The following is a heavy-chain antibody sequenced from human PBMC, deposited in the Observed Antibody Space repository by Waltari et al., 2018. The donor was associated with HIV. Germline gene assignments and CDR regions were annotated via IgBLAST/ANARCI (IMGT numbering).Heavy chain of an antibody. Sequence: QVQLQESGPGLVKPSQTLSLTCTVSGDSISSGGHYWSWIRKHPGGGLEWVGSIFHSGTTYYSPSLASRLSMSVDTSKNQISLRLSYVSAADTAVYFCARKISLFGILTHEDAFDIWGQGKMVTVSS. D-gene: IGHD3-3*01. CDR1: GDSISSGGHY. CDR3: ARKISLFGILTHEDAFDI. CDR2: IFHSGTT. V-gene: IGHV4-31*03. J-gene: IGHJ3*02.